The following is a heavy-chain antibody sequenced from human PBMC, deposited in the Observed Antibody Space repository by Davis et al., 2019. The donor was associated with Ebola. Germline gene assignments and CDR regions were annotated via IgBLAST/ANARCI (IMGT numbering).Heavy chain of an antibody. J-gene: IGHJ6*02. CDR1: GGSISSSSYY. V-gene: IGHV4-39*01. CDR2: IYYSGST. D-gene: IGHD2-2*01. Sequence: SETLSLTCTVSGGSISSSSYYWGWIRQPPGKGLEWIGSIYYSGSTYYNPSLKSRVTISVDTSKNQFSLKLSSVTAADTAVYYCARGQVGYCSSTSCYYYYGMDVWGQGTTVTVSS. CDR3: ARGQVGYCSSTSCYYYYGMDV.